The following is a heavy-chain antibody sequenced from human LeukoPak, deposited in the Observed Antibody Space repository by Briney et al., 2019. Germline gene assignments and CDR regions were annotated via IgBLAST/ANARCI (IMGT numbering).Heavy chain of an antibody. V-gene: IGHV3-21*06. CDR1: GFSFSDYA. CDR2: VSGTSEYI. CDR3: ARWYSSGWYSDY. D-gene: IGHD6-19*01. J-gene: IGHJ4*02. Sequence: GGSLRLSCAASGFSFSDYAMHWVRQAPGKGLEWVSSVSGTSEYIYYADSVRGRFTISRDNAKNTVYLQMNSLRAEDTAVYYCARWYSSGWYSDYWGQGTLVTVSS.